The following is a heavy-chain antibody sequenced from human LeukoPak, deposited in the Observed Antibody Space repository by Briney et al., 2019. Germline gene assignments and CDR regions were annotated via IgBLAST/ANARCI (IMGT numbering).Heavy chain of an antibody. Sequence: SETLSLTCTVSGGSISSSSYYWGWLRQPPGKGPEWIGYFSYSGSTNYNPSLKSRVTISVDTSKNQFSLNLSSVTAADTAVYYCARGPLDSGYTYFDYWGQGTLVTVSS. D-gene: IGHD5-12*01. CDR3: ARGPLDSGYTYFDY. CDR1: GGSISSSSYY. CDR2: FSYSGST. J-gene: IGHJ4*02. V-gene: IGHV4-61*05.